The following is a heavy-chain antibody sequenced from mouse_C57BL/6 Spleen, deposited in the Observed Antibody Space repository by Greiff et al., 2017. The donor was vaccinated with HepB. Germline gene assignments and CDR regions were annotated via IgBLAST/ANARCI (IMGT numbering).Heavy chain of an antibody. D-gene: IGHD1-1*01. V-gene: IGHV1-81*01. CDR1: GYTFTSYG. CDR2: IYPRSGNT. Sequence: QVQLKESGAELARPGASVKLSCNASGYTFTSYGISWVKQRTGQGLEWIGEIYPRSGNTYYNEKFKGKATLTADKSSSTAYMELRSLTSEDSAVYFCARSPYYGGTYYYAMDYWGQGTSVTVSS. CDR3: ARSPYYGGTYYYAMDY. J-gene: IGHJ4*01.